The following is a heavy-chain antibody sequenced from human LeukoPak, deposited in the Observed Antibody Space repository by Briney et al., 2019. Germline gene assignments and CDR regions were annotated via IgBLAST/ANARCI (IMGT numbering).Heavy chain of an antibody. D-gene: IGHD1-26*01. CDR3: ARGYSGSYLFPYYYYMDV. Sequence: ASVKVSCKASGYTFTSYDINWVRQATGQGLEWMGWMNPNSGNTGCAQKFQGRVTMTRNTSISTAYMELSSLRSEDTAVYYCARGYSGSYLFPYYYYMDVWGKGTTVTISS. CDR1: GYTFTSYD. J-gene: IGHJ6*03. V-gene: IGHV1-8*01. CDR2: MNPNSGNT.